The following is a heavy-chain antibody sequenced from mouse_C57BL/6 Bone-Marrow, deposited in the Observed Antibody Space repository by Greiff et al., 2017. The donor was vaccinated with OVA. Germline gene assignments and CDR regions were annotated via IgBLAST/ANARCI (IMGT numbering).Heavy chain of an antibody. D-gene: IGHD1-1*01. Sequence: EVQGVESGGGLVQPGGSLKLSCAASGFTFSDYGMAWVRQAPRKGPEWVAFISNLAYSIYYADTVTGRFTISRENAKNTLYLEMSSLRSEDTAMYYCARSRYAYFDYWGQGTTLTVSS. CDR1: GFTFSDYG. CDR3: ARSRYAYFDY. J-gene: IGHJ2*01. CDR2: ISNLAYSI. V-gene: IGHV5-15*01.